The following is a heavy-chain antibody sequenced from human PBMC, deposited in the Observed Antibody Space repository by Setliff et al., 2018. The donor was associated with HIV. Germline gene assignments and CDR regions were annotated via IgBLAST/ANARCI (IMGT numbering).Heavy chain of an antibody. CDR3: ARVGGFGEFIENWFDP. Sequence: ASVKVSCKASGYTFTSFVMNWVRQAPGQGLEWMGWINTNTGNPTYAQGLTGRFVFSLDTSVSTAYLQISSLKAEDTAVYYCARVGGFGEFIENWFDPWGQGTLVTVSS. V-gene: IGHV7-4-1*02. CDR2: INTNTGNP. J-gene: IGHJ5*02. D-gene: IGHD3-10*01. CDR1: GYTFTSFV.